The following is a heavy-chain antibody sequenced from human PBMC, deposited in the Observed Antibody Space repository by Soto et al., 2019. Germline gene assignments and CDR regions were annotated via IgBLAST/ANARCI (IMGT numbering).Heavy chain of an antibody. D-gene: IGHD3-22*01. V-gene: IGHV3-48*02. CDR3: ERRRAVVISYDAFDI. Sequence: GGSLRLSCAASGFTFSSYSMNWVRQAPGKGLEGVSYSSSSSSTIYYADSVKGRFTISRDNARNSLYLQMNSMRDEDTAVYYCERRRAVVISYDAFDIWGQGTMVTVSS. CDR1: GFTFSSYS. CDR2: SSSSSSTI. J-gene: IGHJ3*02.